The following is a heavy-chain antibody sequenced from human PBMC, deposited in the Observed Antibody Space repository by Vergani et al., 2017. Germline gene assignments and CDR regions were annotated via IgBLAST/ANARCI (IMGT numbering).Heavy chain of an antibody. Sequence: EVQLLESGGGLIQPGGSLRLSCAASGFTFSSYAMSWVRQAPGKGLEWVSAISGSGGSTYYADSVKGRLTIARDKSKTTLYLQMNSLRAEDKAVYYCAKEWDYYDSSGYVDYFDYWGQGTLVTVSS. V-gene: IGHV3-23*01. D-gene: IGHD3-22*01. CDR2: ISGSGGST. CDR3: AKEWDYYDSSGYVDYFDY. J-gene: IGHJ4*02. CDR1: GFTFSSYA.